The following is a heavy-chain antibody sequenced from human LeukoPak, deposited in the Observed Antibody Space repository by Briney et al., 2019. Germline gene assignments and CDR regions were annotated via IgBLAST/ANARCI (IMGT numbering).Heavy chain of an antibody. CDR3: ASTGPYYYDSSGYAQDY. CDR2: IIPILGIA. CDR1: GGTFSSYA. D-gene: IGHD3-22*01. V-gene: IGHV1-69*04. Sequence: SVKVSCKASGGTFSSYAISLVRQAPGQGLEWMGRIIPILGIANYAQKFQGRVTITADKSTSTAYMELSSLRSEDTAVYYCASTGPYYYDSSGYAQDYWGQGTLVTVSS. J-gene: IGHJ4*02.